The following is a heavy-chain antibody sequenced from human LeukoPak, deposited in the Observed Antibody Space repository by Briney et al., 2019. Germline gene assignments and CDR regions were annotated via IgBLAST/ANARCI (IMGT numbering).Heavy chain of an antibody. V-gene: IGHV3-7*01. Sequence: PGGSLRLSCAASGFTFSSYWMSWVRQAPGKGLEWVANIKQDGSEKYYVDSVKGRFTISRDNAKNSLYLQMNSLRAEDTAVYYCARVYTTSSSWYGDFDYWGQGTLVTVSS. J-gene: IGHJ4*02. CDR3: ARVYTTSSSWYGDFDY. CDR2: IKQDGSEK. D-gene: IGHD6-13*01. CDR1: GFTFSSYW.